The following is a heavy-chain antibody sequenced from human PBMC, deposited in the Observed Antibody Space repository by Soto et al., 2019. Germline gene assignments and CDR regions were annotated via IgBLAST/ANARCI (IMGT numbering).Heavy chain of an antibody. CDR1: GFTFSSYD. CDR2: IGTAGDT. J-gene: IGHJ3*02. V-gene: IGHV3-13*01. Sequence: GGSLRLSCAASGFTFSSYDIHWVRQATGKGLEWVSGIGTAGDTHYPGSVKGRFTISRENAKNSLYLQMNNLRAGDTAVYYCARGERGGFDIWGQGTMVTVSS. CDR3: ARGERGGFDI.